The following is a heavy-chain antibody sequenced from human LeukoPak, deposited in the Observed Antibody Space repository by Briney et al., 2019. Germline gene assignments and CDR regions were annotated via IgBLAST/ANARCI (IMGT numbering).Heavy chain of an antibody. CDR3: ARRGKQLWLYYYGMDV. J-gene: IGHJ6*02. CDR1: GFTFSDYY. CDR2: ISSSGSTI. Sequence: PGGSLRLSCAASGFTFSDYYMSWIRQAPGKGLEWVSYISSSGSTIYYADSVKGRFTISRDNAKNSLYLQMNSLRAEDTAVYYCARRGKQLWLYYYGMDVWGQGTTVTVSS. D-gene: IGHD5-18*01. V-gene: IGHV3-11*01.